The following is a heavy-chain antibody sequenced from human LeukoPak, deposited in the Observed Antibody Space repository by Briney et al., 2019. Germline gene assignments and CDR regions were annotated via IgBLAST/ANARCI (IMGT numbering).Heavy chain of an antibody. V-gene: IGHV4-4*02. J-gene: IGHJ3*02. Sequence: PGGSLRLFCAASGCTFSSYGMSWVRQPPGKGLEWIGESYHSGSTNYKPSLKSRVTISVDKSKNQFSLKLSSVTAADTAVYYCAGAHCGGDCYSGRAFDIWGQGTMVTVSS. D-gene: IGHD2-21*02. CDR3: AGAHCGGDCYSGRAFDI. CDR2: SYHSGST. CDR1: GCTFSSYGM.